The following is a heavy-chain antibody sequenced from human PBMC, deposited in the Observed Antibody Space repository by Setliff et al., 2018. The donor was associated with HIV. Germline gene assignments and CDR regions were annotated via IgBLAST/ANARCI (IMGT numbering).Heavy chain of an antibody. V-gene: IGHV3-23*01. D-gene: IGHD3-10*01. CDR3: AVWIREVIS. J-gene: IGHJ5*02. CDR2: ILSTGERT. CDR1: GFTFSNYA. Sequence: GESLKISCAASGFTFSNYAMSWVRQAPGEGLEWVSAILSTGERTFYADSVKGRFTISRDNSKNTVYLQMNSLSTEDTAVYYCAVWIREVISWGRGTLVTVSS.